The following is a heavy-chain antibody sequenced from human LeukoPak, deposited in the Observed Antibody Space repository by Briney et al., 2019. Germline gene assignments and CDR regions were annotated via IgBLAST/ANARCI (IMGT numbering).Heavy chain of an antibody. CDR1: GFTFSSYG. Sequence: GGSLRLSCAASGFTFSSYGMNWVRQAPGKGLEWVSPIGRTPTYIYYADSVKARFTISRDNAKDSLYPQMNSLRAEDTAVYYCARLTAYNHDYSGHYGLDVWGQGTTVTVSS. CDR2: IGRTPTYI. J-gene: IGHJ6*02. CDR3: ARLTAYNHDYSGHYGLDV. V-gene: IGHV3-21*01. D-gene: IGHD3-22*01.